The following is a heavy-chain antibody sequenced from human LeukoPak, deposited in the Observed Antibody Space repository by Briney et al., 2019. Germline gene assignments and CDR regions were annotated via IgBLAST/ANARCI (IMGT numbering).Heavy chain of an antibody. CDR3: AKDSLYSSSWYFDY. V-gene: IGHV3-9*01. CDR1: GFTFDDYA. D-gene: IGHD6-13*01. J-gene: IGHJ4*02. CDR2: ISWNSGSI. Sequence: GRSLRLSCPASGFTFDDYAMHWVRQAPGKGLEWVSGISWNSGSIGYADSVKGRFTISRDNAKNSLYLQMNSLRAEDTALYYCAKDSLYSSSWYFDYWGQGTLVTVSS.